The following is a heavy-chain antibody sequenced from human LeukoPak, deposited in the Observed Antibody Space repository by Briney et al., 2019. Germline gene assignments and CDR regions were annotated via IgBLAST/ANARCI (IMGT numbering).Heavy chain of an antibody. V-gene: IGHV1-8*01. D-gene: IGHD6-13*01. J-gene: IGHJ4*02. Sequence: ASVKVSCKASGYAFTSYDINWVRQATGQGLEWMGWMNPNSGNTGYAQKFQGRVTMTRNTSISTAYMELSSLRSEDTAVYYCARGRSWYETVPDYWGQGTLVTVSS. CDR3: ARGRSWYETVPDY. CDR1: GYAFTSYD. CDR2: MNPNSGNT.